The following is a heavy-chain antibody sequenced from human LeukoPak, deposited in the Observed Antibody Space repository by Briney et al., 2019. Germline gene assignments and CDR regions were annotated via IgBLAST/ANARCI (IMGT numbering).Heavy chain of an antibody. CDR2: LYIGGNT. CDR1: GLTVNNNY. Sequence: GGSLRLSCAASGLTVNNNYMNWVRQAPGKGLEWVSALYIGGNTYYADSVRGRFTISRDNSKNALYLQLTSLRLEDTALYYCVKDLTGTWSFDYWGQGTLVTVSS. D-gene: IGHD3-9*01. CDR3: VKDLTGTWSFDY. J-gene: IGHJ4*02. V-gene: IGHV3-53*05.